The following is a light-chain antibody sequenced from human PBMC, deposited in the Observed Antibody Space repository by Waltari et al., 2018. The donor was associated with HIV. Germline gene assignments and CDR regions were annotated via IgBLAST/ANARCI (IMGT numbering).Light chain of an antibody. J-gene: IGLJ3*02. CDR3: QSADRSGGYRV. CDR2: KDV. Sequence: SYELTQPPSVSVSPGQTATITCSGDSLSGQYAYWYQQRPGQAPGAIKYKDVERPSGIPERFSGSSSGKTVTLIISEAQTGDEADYYCQSADRSGGYRVFGGGTRLSVL. CDR1: SLSGQY. V-gene: IGLV3-25*03.